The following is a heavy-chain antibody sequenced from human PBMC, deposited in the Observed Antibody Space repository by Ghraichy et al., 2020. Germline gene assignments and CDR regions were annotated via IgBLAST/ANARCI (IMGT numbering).Heavy chain of an antibody. CDR3: ARSGEDGDYPFDWFDP. CDR1: GYTFTSYG. D-gene: IGHD4-17*01. Sequence: ASVKVSCKASGYTFTSYGISWVRQAPGQGLEWMGWISAYNGNTNYAQKLQGRVTMTTDTSTSTAYMELRSLRSDDTAVYYCARSGEDGDYPFDWFDPWGQGTLVTVSS. J-gene: IGHJ5*02. V-gene: IGHV1-18*01. CDR2: ISAYNGNT.